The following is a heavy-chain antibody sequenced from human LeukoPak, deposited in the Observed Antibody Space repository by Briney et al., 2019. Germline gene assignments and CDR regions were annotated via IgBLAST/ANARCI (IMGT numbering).Heavy chain of an antibody. D-gene: IGHD2-15*01. CDR1: GYTFTSYY. J-gene: IGHJ5*02. V-gene: IGHV1-46*01. CDR2: INPSGGST. CDR3: ARDTPWFDP. Sequence: PVASVKVSCKASGYTFTSYYMHWVRQAPGQGLEWMGIINPSGGSTSYAQKFQGRVTMTTDTSTSTAYMELRSLRSDDTAVYYCARDTPWFDPWGQGTLVTVSS.